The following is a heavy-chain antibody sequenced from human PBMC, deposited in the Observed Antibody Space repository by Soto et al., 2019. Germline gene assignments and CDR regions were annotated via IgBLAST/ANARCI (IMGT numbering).Heavy chain of an antibody. CDR2: IYYSGST. Sequence: QVQLQESGPGLVKPSETLSLTCTVSGGSISSYYWSWIRQPPGKGLEWIGYIYYSGSTYYIPSLKSRGTISVDTSKNQFSLKLTSVTAADTAVYFCARGGWRQIDYWGQGTLVTVSS. CDR1: GGSISSYY. V-gene: IGHV4-59*08. J-gene: IGHJ4*02. CDR3: ARGGWRQIDY. D-gene: IGHD3-3*01.